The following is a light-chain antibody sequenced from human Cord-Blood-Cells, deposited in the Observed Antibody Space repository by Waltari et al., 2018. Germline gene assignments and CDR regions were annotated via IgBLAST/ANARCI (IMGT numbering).Light chain of an antibody. CDR3: CSYAGSYTVV. CDR1: SSDVGGYNY. V-gene: IGLV2-11*01. CDR2: DVS. J-gene: IGLJ2*01. Sequence: QSALTQPRSVSGSPGQSVTISCTGTSSDVGGYNYVSWYQQHPGKAPKLMIYDVSKRASGVPDGFSGSKSGNTASLTISGLQAEDEADYYCCSYAGSYTVVFGGGTKLTVL.